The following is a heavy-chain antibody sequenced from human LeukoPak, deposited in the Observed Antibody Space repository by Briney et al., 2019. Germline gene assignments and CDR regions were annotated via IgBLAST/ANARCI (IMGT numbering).Heavy chain of an antibody. J-gene: IGHJ6*03. CDR3: ARHVPYYYYYYMDV. CDR1: GGSISSSSYY. CDR2: IYYSGST. Sequence: SETLSLTCTVSGGSISSSSYYWGWIRQPPGKGLEWIGSIYYSGSTYYNPSLKSRVTISVDTSKNQFSPKLSSVTATDTAVYYCARHVPYYYYYYMDVWGKGTTVTVSS. V-gene: IGHV4-39*01.